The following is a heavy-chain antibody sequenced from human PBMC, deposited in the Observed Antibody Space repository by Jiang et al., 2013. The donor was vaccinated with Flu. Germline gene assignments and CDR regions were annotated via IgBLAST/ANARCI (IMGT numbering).Heavy chain of an antibody. V-gene: IGHV2-70*01. CDR3: ARADYGGNSFRNFGFDY. D-gene: IGHD4-23*01. CDR2: IDWDDDK. CDR1: GFSLSTSGMC. J-gene: IGHJ4*02. Sequence: KPTQTLTLTCTFSGFSLSTSGMCVSWIRQPPGKALEWLALIDWDDDKYYSTSLKTRLTISKDTSKNQVVLTMTNMDPVDTATYYCARADYGGNSFRNFGFDYWGQGTLVTVSS.